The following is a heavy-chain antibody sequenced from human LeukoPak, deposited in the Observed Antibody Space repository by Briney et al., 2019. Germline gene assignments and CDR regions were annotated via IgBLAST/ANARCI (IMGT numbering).Heavy chain of an antibody. CDR1: GIAFSTYA. J-gene: IGHJ4*02. D-gene: IGHD5-18*01. Sequence: GGSLRLSCAASGIAFSTYAMSWVRQAPGKGLEWVSVVSESGEITHYADSVKGRFTISRDNSKNTVHLQMNSLRAEDSAVYYCAKDTAQGYTYGTIEQDYWGQGTRVTVSS. CDR3: AKDTAQGYTYGTIEQDY. CDR2: VSESGEIT. V-gene: IGHV3-23*01.